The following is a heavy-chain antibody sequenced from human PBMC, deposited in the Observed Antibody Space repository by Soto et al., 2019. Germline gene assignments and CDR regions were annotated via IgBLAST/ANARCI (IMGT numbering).Heavy chain of an antibody. CDR2: IYYSGST. Sequence: QVQLQESGPGLVKPSETLSLTCTVSGGSVSSGSYYWSWIRQPPGKGLEWIGYIYYSGSTNYNPSLKSRVTIAVDTSKNQFSRKLSSVTAADTAVYYWARARGQLWFWGQGTLVTVSS. V-gene: IGHV4-61*01. CDR1: GGSVSSGSYY. D-gene: IGHD5-18*01. CDR3: ARARGQLWF. J-gene: IGHJ4*02.